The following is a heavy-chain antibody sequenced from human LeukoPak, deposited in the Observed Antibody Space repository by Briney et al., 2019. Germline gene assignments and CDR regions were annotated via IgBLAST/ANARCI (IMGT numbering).Heavy chain of an antibody. V-gene: IGHV1-2*02. CDR3: ASNTIFGAKYYFDY. CDR1: GYTFTGYY. Sequence: GASAKVSCKASGYTFTGYYMHWVRQAPGQGLEWMGWINPNSSGTNYAQKFQGRVTMTRDTSISTAYMELSRLRSDDTAVYYCASNTIFGAKYYFDYWGQGTLVTVSS. D-gene: IGHD3-3*01. J-gene: IGHJ4*02. CDR2: INPNSSGT.